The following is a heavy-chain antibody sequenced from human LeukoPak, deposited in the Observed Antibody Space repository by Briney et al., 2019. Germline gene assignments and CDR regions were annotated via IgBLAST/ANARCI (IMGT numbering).Heavy chain of an antibody. D-gene: IGHD3-22*01. V-gene: IGHV1-18*01. CDR1: GYTFTSYG. CDR2: ISAYNGNT. Sequence: ASVKVSCKASGYTFTSYGISWVRQAPGQGLEWMGWISAYNGNTNYAQKLQGRVTMTTDTSTSTAYMELRSLRSDDTAVYYCARVPPPYYYDSSGYLNAFDIWGQGTMVTVSS. CDR3: ARVPPPYYYDSSGYLNAFDI. J-gene: IGHJ3*02.